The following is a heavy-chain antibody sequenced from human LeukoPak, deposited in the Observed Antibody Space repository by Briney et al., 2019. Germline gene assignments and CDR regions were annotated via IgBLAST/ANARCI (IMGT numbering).Heavy chain of an antibody. CDR1: GYSFTSYW. CDR3: VCPIMGATL. J-gene: IGHJ4*02. V-gene: IGHV5-10-1*01. CDR2: IDPSDSYT. D-gene: IGHD1-26*01. Sequence: GESLKISCKGSGYSFTSYWISWGRQMPGKGLEWMGRIDPSDSYTNYSPSFQGHVTISADKSISTAYLQWSSLKASDTAMYYCVCPIMGATLWGQGTLVTVSS.